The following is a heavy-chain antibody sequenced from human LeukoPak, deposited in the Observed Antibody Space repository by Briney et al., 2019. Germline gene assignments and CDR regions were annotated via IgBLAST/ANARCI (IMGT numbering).Heavy chain of an antibody. CDR2: IDNSGTT. D-gene: IGHD3-10*01. V-gene: IGHV4-39*01. J-gene: IGHJ6*03. Sequence: SETLFLTCTISGGSISSSSYNWGWIRQTPGKGLEWIGSIDNSGTTYFNPSLKSRVTISVDTSKDQFSLKLSSVTAADTAVYYCASVRRGFGESSKYYSYYYMDVWGNGTTVTISS. CDR1: GGSISSSSYN. CDR3: ASVRRGFGESSKYYSYYYMDV.